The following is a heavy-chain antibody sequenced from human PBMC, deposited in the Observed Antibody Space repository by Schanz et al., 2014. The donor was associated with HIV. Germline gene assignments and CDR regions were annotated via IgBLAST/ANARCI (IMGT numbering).Heavy chain of an antibody. CDR2: KSNDGSNE. V-gene: IGHV3-30-3*01. CDR1: GFTFSNYA. D-gene: IGHD2-15*01. J-gene: IGHJ4*02. Sequence: QVQLVESGGGVVQPGRSLRLSCAVSGFTFSNYAMHWVRQAPGKGLEGVAVKSNDGSNEYYADSVKGRFTISRDNSKNTLYLQMNSLRAEDTAVYYCARGGIWEWDQPDFDYWGQGTLVTVSS. CDR3: ARGGIWEWDQPDFDY.